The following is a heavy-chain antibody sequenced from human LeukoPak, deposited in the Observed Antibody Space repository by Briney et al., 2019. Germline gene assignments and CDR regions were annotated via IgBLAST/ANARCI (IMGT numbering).Heavy chain of an antibody. Sequence: GGSLRLSCAASGSTFDDYGMSWVRQAPGKGLEWVSGINWNGGSTGYADSVKGRFTISRDNAKNSLHLQMNSLRVEDTALYYCARGYNYYMDVWGKGTTVTVSS. V-gene: IGHV3-20*04. CDR1: GSTFDDYG. CDR3: ARGYNYYMDV. J-gene: IGHJ6*03. CDR2: INWNGGST. D-gene: IGHD5-12*01.